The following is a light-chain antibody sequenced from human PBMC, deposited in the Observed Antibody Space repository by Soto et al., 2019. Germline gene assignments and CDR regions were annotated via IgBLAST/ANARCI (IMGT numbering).Light chain of an antibody. V-gene: IGKV3-11*01. J-gene: IGKJ1*01. Sequence: EIVLTQSPATLSLSPGERATLSCRASQSVSSYLAWYQQKPGQAPRLLIYDASNRATGIPARFSGSGPGTDFTLTISSLEPEDFAVYYCQQRSNWRTFGQGTKVDIK. CDR2: DAS. CDR3: QQRSNWRT. CDR1: QSVSSY.